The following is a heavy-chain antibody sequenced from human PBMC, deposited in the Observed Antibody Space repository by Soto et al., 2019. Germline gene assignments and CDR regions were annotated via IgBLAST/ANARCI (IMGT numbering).Heavy chain of an antibody. CDR3: ARLESTYFDSSGYYWFDP. D-gene: IGHD3-22*01. J-gene: IGHJ5*02. CDR1: GGSFNSFA. CDR2: IIPFFNTT. V-gene: IGHV1-69*01. Sequence: QVQLVQSGAEVKKPGSSVKVSCKASGGSFNSFAVSWARQAPGQGLEWMGGIIPFFNTTSYAQRFQGRVTITADESTSTAYMELRRLRSQDTAVYYCARLESTYFDSSGYYWFDPWGQGTLVTVSS.